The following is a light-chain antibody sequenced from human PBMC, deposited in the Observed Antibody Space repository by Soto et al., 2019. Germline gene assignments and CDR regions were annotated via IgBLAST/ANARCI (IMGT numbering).Light chain of an antibody. CDR1: SSDVGGYNY. CDR2: DVT. V-gene: IGLV2-14*01. J-gene: IGLJ1*01. CDR3: SSYTSSSTPGV. Sequence: QSVLTQPAYVSGSPGQSLTISCTGTSSDVGGYNYVSWYQQHPGKAPKLMIYDVTNRPSGVSNRFSGSKSGNTASLTISGLQAEDEADYYCSSYTSSSTPGVFGTGTKVTVL.